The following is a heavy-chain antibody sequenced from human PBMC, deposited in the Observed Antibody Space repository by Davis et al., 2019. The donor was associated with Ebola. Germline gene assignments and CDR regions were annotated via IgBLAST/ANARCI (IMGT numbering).Heavy chain of an antibody. CDR1: GFTFSSYS. Sequence: GESLKISCAASGFTFSSYSMNWVRQAPGKGLEWVSCISSSSSTIYYADSVKGRFTISRDNAKNSLYLQMNSLRDEDTAVYYCARQLYARTNYYYYGMDVWGQGTTVTVSS. J-gene: IGHJ6*02. CDR2: ISSSSSTI. D-gene: IGHD2-2*02. CDR3: ARQLYARTNYYYYGMDV. V-gene: IGHV3-48*02.